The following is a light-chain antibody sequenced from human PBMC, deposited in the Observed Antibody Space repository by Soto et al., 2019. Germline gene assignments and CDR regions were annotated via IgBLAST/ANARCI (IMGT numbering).Light chain of an antibody. CDR2: DAS. J-gene: IGKJ4*01. Sequence: EFVWTQSPGTLSLSPWERATLSFMASQTVRNNYLACYQQKPGQAPRLLIYDASSRATGIPDRFSGGGSGTDFTLTISRLEPEDFAVYYCQQFSSYPLPFGGGTKVDIK. CDR1: QTVRNNY. V-gene: IGKV3-20*01. CDR3: QQFSSYPLP.